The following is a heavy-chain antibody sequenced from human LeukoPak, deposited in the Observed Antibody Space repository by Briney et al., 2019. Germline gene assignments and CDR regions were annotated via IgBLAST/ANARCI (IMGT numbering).Heavy chain of an antibody. J-gene: IGHJ4*02. CDR1: GFIFSHYG. CDR3: ARELSQIVWGGLDY. V-gene: IGHV3-33*05. D-gene: IGHD2-21*01. CDR2: IQNDASTE. Sequence: PGGSLRLSCAASGFIFSHYGMHWVRQAPGKSLEWVAVIQNDASTENFADSVKGRFTISRDNSKNTVFLQMNSLRVEDTAVYYCARELSQIVWGGLDYGGQGTLVTVSS.